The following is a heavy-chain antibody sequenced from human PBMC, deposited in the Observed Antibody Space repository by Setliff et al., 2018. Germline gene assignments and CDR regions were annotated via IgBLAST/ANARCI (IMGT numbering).Heavy chain of an antibody. V-gene: IGHV3-74*01. CDR2: INGDGSVA. CDR3: TRDIVVFTDIDYYYSGMDV. CDR1: GFAFNTYW. D-gene: IGHD2-21*01. Sequence: ESLKISCAASGFAFNTYWMHWVRQVPGKGLVWVARINGDGSVANYADAVKGRFTISRDNAKNTLSLQMNTLKAEDTAVYYCTRDIVVFTDIDYYYSGMDVWGQGTAVTVSS. J-gene: IGHJ6*02.